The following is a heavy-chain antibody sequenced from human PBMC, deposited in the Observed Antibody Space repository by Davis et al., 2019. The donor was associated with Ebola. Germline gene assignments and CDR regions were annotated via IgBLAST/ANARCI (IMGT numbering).Heavy chain of an antibody. J-gene: IGHJ4*02. Sequence: GESLKISCAASGFVVSTYYMSWVRQAPGKGLEWLSVIYSGGTTYYADSVKGRFTISREDSKNTLYLQMSSLRADDTAVYYCARNYGDYWVDYWGQGTLVTVSS. CDR3: ARNYGDYWVDY. D-gene: IGHD4-17*01. CDR2: IYSGGTT. V-gene: IGHV3-53*01. CDR1: GFVVSTYY.